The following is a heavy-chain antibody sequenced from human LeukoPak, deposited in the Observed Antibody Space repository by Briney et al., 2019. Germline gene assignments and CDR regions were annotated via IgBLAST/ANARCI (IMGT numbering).Heavy chain of an antibody. CDR3: ARASSGYYYVPLYFDY. CDR2: IYYSGST. D-gene: IGHD3-22*01. J-gene: IGHJ4*02. Sequence: PSQTLSLTCTVSGGSISSGGYYWSWIRQPPGKGLEWIGSIYYSGSTYYNPSLKSRVTISVDTSKNQFSLKLSSVTAADTAVYYCARASSGYYYVPLYFDYWGQGTLVTVSS. V-gene: IGHV4-39*07. CDR1: GGSISSGGYY.